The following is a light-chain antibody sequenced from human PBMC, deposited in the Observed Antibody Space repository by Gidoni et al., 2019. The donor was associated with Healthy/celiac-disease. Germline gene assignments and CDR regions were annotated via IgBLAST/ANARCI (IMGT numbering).Light chain of an antibody. V-gene: IGKV1-39*01. CDR1: QTINSY. CDR3: QQSYSTPRT. CDR2: AAS. Sequence: GDRVTITCRASQTINSYLNWYQHKPGKAPKLLIYAASSLQSGVPSRFSGSGSGTDFTLTISSLQPEDFATYYCQQSYSTPRTFGQGTKLEIK. J-gene: IGKJ1*01.